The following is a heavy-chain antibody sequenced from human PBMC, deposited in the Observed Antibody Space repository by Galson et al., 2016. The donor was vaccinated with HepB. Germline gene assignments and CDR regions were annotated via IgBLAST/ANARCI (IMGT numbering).Heavy chain of an antibody. V-gene: IGHV6-1*01. D-gene: IGHD4-11*01. J-gene: IGHJ6*02. Sequence: CAISWDSVSSNGAAWNWIRQSPSRGLEWLGRTYYRSKWYNDYAVSVKSRITISPDTSKNHFSLQLNSVTPEDTAVYYCARDDGGYSSYGDYSYYYGMDVWGQGTTFTVSS. CDR2: TYYRSKWYN. CDR3: ARDDGGYSSYGDYSYYYGMDV. CDR1: WDSVSSNGAA.